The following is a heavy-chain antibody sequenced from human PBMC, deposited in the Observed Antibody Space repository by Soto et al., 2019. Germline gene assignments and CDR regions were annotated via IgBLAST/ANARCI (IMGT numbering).Heavy chain of an antibody. CDR1: GYTFTTYG. CDR3: WTAADKFDY. CDR2: INPYDGHT. D-gene: IGHD2-15*01. J-gene: IGHJ4*02. V-gene: IGHV1-8*02. Sequence: ASVKVSCKASGYTFTTYGISWVRQVPGQGLEWMGWINPYDGHTAYAQNFQGRVTMTRNTSISTAYMELSSLRSEDTAVYYCWTAADKFDYWGQGTLVTVSS.